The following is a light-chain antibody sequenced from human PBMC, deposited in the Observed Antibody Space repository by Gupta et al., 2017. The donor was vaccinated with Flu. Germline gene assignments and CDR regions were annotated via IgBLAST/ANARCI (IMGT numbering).Light chain of an antibody. Sequence: QSALTQPASVSGSPGQSITISCTGTSSDVGGYKYVSWDQQHPGKAPKLMIYEVTNRPAGVSNRFSGSKSGNTASLTISGLQAEDEADYYCNSYTSSNTYVFGTGTKVTVL. CDR2: EVT. V-gene: IGLV2-14*01. CDR1: SSDVGGYKY. J-gene: IGLJ1*01. CDR3: NSYTSSNTYV.